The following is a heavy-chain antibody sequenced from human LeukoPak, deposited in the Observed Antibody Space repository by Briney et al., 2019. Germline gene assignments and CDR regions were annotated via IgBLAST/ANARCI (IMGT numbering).Heavy chain of an antibody. Sequence: LRLSCAASGFTFSSYAMHWIRQHPGKGLEWVGYIYYSGSTYYNPALKSRVTISVDTSKNQFSLKLSSVTAADTAVYYCARFNRYGSGNNWFDPWGQGTLVTVSS. J-gene: IGHJ5*02. V-gene: IGHV4-31*02. D-gene: IGHD3-10*01. CDR3: ARFNRYGSGNNWFDP. CDR2: IYYSGST. CDR1: GFTFSSYAMH.